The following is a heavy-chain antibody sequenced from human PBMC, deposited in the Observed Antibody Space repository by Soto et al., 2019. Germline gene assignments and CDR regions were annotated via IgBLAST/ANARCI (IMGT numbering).Heavy chain of an antibody. CDR3: AKSEVLRI. CDR2: VKPGDAET. CDR1: GYNFRSQW. Sequence: GESLKISCKGSGYNFRSQWIAWMCPKPGKGLEWMGIVKPGDAETRYSPSFQGQVAMSADKSMDTAYLQWSSLKASDTAIYYCAKSEVLRIWGKGTMVTVSS. J-gene: IGHJ3*02. V-gene: IGHV5-51*01.